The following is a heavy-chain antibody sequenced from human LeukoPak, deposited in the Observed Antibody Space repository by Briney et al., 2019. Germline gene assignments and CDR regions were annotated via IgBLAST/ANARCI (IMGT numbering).Heavy chain of an antibody. CDR1: GGSISSYY. CDR2: IYYSGST. D-gene: IGHD1-20*01. V-gene: IGHV4-59*01. CDR3: ARQTRYNWNDGGWFDP. J-gene: IGHJ5*02. Sequence: SETLSLTCTVSGGSISSYYWSWIRQPPGKGLEWIGYIYYSGSTNYNPSLKSRVTISVDTSKNQFSLQLSSVTAADTAVYYCARQTRYNWNDGGWFDPWGQGTLVTVSS.